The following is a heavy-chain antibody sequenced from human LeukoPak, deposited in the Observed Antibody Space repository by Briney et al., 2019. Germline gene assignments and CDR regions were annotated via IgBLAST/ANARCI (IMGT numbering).Heavy chain of an antibody. D-gene: IGHD5-24*01. Sequence: QPGGSLRLSCAASGFPFSTYSMNWVRQAPGKGLEWVSYISSGSSTIYYAGSVKGRFTISRDNAKSSLYLQMNSLRDEDTAVYYCARGMAIVDYRGQGTLVTVSS. V-gene: IGHV3-48*02. CDR1: GFPFSTYS. CDR3: ARGMAIVDY. J-gene: IGHJ4*02. CDR2: ISSGSSTI.